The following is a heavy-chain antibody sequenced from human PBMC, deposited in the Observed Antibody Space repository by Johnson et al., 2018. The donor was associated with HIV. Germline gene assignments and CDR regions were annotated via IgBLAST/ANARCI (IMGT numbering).Heavy chain of an antibody. D-gene: IGHD1-1*01. J-gene: IGHJ3*02. Sequence: VQLVESGGGLVQPGGSLRLSCAVSGFTFSSYDMHWVRQATGKGLEWVSYISSSGSTIYYADSVQGRFTISRDNAKNSLYLQMNSLRPEDTAVYYCATERQAALDIWGQGTMVSVSS. CDR1: GFTFSSYD. V-gene: IGHV3-48*04. CDR3: ATERQAALDI. CDR2: ISSSGSTI.